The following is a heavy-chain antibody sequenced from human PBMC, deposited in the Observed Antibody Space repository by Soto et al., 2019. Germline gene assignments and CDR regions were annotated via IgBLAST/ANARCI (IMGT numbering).Heavy chain of an antibody. CDR3: TTDRGHMYDFDY. CDR1: GFTFDNAW. D-gene: IGHD2-8*01. Sequence: EVQLVESGGGLVKPGGSLRLSCAASGFTFDNAWMSWVRQAPGKGLEWVGRIKSKTDGGTADYAAPVKGRFPISRDDSKNTLFLQMNSLKTEDTAVYYCTTDRGHMYDFDYWGQGTLVPVSS. CDR2: IKSKTDGGTA. V-gene: IGHV3-15*01. J-gene: IGHJ4*02.